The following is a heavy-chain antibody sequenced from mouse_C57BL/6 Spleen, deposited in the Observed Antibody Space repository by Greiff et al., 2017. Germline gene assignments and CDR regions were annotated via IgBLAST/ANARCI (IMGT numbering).Heavy chain of an antibody. CDR1: GYTFTSYW. J-gene: IGHJ4*01. CDR2: IDPSDSET. V-gene: IGHV1-52*01. CDR3: AREDGNYDYAMDY. D-gene: IGHD2-1*01. Sequence: VQLQQSGAELVRPGSSVKLSCKASGYTFTSYWMHWVKQRPIQGLEWIGNIDPSDSETHYNQKFKDKATLTVDKSSSTAYMQLSSLTSEDSAVYYCAREDGNYDYAMDYWGQGTSVTVSS.